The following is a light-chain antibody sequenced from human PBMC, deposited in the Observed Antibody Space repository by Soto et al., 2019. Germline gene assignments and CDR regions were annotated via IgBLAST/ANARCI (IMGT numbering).Light chain of an antibody. J-gene: IGKJ4*01. Sequence: EIVMTQSPATLSVSPGERAILSCRASQRVSSNLAWYQQKPGQVPRLLIYGASTRAPGIPARFSGSGSGTEFSLTISSLQSEDSAVYYCQQYKNWPALTFGGGTKVDIK. CDR3: QQYKNWPALT. V-gene: IGKV3-15*01. CDR2: GAS. CDR1: QRVSSN.